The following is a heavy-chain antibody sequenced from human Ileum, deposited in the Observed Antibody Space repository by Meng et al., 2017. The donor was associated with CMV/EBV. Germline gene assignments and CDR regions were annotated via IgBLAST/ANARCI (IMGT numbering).Heavy chain of an antibody. CDR3: EDFEVG. J-gene: IGHJ4*02. CDR2: INSDGSRT. Sequence: GGSLRLSCAASGFPFNKRWLHWARQVPGKGLVWVSGINSDGSRTFYADSVKGRFTISRDNAKNTVYLQMNSLRAEDTAVYYCEDFEVGWGLGTLVTVSS. D-gene: IGHD1-26*01. V-gene: IGHV3-74*01. CDR1: GFPFNKRW.